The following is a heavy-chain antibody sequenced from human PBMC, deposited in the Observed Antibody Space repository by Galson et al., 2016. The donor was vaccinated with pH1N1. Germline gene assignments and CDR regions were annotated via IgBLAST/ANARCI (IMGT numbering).Heavy chain of an antibody. CDR1: GFSLSTFGVR. CDR3: ARMGVASGGRYYYGMDV. J-gene: IGHJ6*02. CDR2: IDWDDEK. Sequence: PALVKPTQTLKLTCTFSGFSLSTFGVRVSWIRQSPGKALEWLARIDWDDEKFYSPSLKTRLTISKDTSKDQVVLTMTNMDPVDTGTYYCARMGVASGGRYYYGMDVWGQGTTVTVSS. V-gene: IGHV2-70*04. D-gene: IGHD3-10*01.